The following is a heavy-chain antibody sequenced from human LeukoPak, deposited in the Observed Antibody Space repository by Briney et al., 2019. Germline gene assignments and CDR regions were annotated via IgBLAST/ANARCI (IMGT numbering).Heavy chain of an antibody. D-gene: IGHD6-19*01. J-gene: IGHJ4*02. V-gene: IGHV4-61*02. CDR1: GDSISSARYY. Sequence: SETLSLTCSVSGDSISSARYYWSWIRQPAGKGLEWIGRIYTSGSTDYNPSLKSRVTISVDTSKNQFSLKLSSVTAADTAVYYCARARDSGWGDFDYWGQGTLVTVSS. CDR3: ARARDSGWGDFDY. CDR2: IYTSGST.